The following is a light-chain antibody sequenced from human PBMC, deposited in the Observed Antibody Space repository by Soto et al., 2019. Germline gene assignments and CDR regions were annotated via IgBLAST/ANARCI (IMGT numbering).Light chain of an antibody. CDR1: QTISSW. J-gene: IGKJ4*01. V-gene: IGKV1-5*03. Sequence: DIQTTQSPSSLSGSVGDRVAITSRASQTISSWLAWYQQKPGKAPKLLIYKASTLKSVVPSRFSGSGSGTEFTLTISSLQPDDFATYYCQQYGSFSPITFGGGTKVDIK. CDR2: KAS. CDR3: QQYGSFSPIT.